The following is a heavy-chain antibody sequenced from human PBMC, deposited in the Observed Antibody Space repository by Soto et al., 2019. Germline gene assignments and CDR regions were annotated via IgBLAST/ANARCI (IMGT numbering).Heavy chain of an antibody. J-gene: IGHJ4*02. CDR2: IYYSGST. V-gene: IGHV4-59*01. D-gene: IGHD5-18*01. CDR3: AGSTWIQLWLRFYYFDY. Sequence: SETLSLTCTVSGGSISSYYWSWIRQPPGKGLEWIGYIYYSGSTNYNPSLKSRVTISVDTSKNQFSLKLSSVTAADTAVYYCAGSTWIQLWLRFYYFDYWGQGTLVTVSS. CDR1: GGSISSYY.